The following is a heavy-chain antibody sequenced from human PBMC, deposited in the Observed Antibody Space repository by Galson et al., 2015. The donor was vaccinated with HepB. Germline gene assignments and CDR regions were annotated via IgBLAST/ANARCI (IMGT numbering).Heavy chain of an antibody. CDR3: ARGYLSLRIAVAGPVYGMDV. V-gene: IGHV3-66*01. CDR1: GFTVSSNY. J-gene: IGHJ6*02. Sequence: SLRLSCAASGFTVSSNYMSWVRQAPGKGLEWVSVIYTRGSTYHADSVKGRFTIYRDKSKNTLYLQMNSLRAEDTAVYYCARGYLSLRIAVAGPVYGMDVWGQGTTATVSS. CDR2: IYTRGST. D-gene: IGHD6-19*01.